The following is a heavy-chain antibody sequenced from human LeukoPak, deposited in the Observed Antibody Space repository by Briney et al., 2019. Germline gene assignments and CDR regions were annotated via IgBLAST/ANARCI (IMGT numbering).Heavy chain of an antibody. D-gene: IGHD3-22*01. CDR3: ARVRPTNSDYGSNAYYGAFDI. Sequence: PGGSLRLSCAASGFSLSDFNINWVRQAPGRGLEWVSSISSDSDYIYYAESLKGRLTISRDNADNSVFLQMNSLRADDTAMYYCARVRPTNSDYGSNAYYGAFDIWGQGTLAAVSS. CDR2: ISSDSDYI. CDR1: GFSLSDFN. J-gene: IGHJ3*02. V-gene: IGHV3-21*01.